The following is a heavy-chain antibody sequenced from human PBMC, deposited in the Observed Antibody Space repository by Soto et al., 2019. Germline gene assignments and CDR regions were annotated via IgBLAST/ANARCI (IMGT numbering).Heavy chain of an antibody. J-gene: IGHJ4*02. CDR1: GFTFSSYS. Sequence: EVQLVESGGGLVQPGGSLRLSCAASGFTFSSYSMHWVRQAPGKGLEWGSYISASSRTIYYADSVKGRFTISRDNAKNSLYLQMNSLRAEDTAVYYCARDLTYYDFGFYFDYWGQGTLVTVSS. CDR2: ISASSRTI. CDR3: ARDLTYYDFGFYFDY. D-gene: IGHD3-3*01. V-gene: IGHV3-48*01.